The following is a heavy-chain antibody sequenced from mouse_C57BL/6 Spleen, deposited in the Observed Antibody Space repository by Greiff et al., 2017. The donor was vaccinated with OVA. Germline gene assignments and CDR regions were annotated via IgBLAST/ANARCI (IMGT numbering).Heavy chain of an antibody. CDR1: GYTFTSYW. Sequence: QVQLKESGAELVKPGASVKLSCKASGYTFTSYWMHWVKQRPGQGLEWIGMIHPNSGSTNYNEKFKSKATLTVDKSSSTAYMQLSSLTSEDSAVYYCATAYGSSNWYFDVWGTGTTVTVSS. D-gene: IGHD1-1*01. CDR2: IHPNSGST. J-gene: IGHJ1*03. CDR3: ATAYGSSNWYFDV. V-gene: IGHV1-64*01.